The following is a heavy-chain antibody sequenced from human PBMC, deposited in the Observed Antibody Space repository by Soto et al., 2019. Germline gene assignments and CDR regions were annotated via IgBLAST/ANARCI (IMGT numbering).Heavy chain of an antibody. D-gene: IGHD3-10*01. CDR3: ARDLHFGRGAFDI. CDR2: IYYSGST. J-gene: IGHJ3*02. Sequence: PSETLSLTCTVSGGSISSYYWSWIRQPPGKGLEWIGYIYYSGSTNYNPSLKSRVTISVDTSKNQFSLKLSSVTAADTAVYYCARDLHFGRGAFDIWGQGTMVTVSS. V-gene: IGHV4-59*01. CDR1: GGSISSYY.